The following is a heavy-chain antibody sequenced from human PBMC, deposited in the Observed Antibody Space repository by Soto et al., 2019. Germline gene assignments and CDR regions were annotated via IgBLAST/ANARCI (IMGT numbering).Heavy chain of an antibody. V-gene: IGHV4-31*03. CDR2: IYYSGST. CDR3: ARGEITIFGVGPPDV. J-gene: IGHJ6*02. D-gene: IGHD3-3*01. Sequence: PSETLSLTCTVSGGSISSGGYYWSWIRQHPGKGLECIGYIYYSGSTYYNPSLKSRVTISVDTSKNQFSLKLSSVTAADTAVYYCARGEITIFGVGPPDVWSQGTTVTVSS. CDR1: GGSISSGGYY.